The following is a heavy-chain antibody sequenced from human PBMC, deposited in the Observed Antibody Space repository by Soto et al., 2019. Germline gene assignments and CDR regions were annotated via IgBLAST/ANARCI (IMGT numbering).Heavy chain of an antibody. Sequence: GESLKISCNRSGYTFTTYWIGWVRQMPAKGLEWMGVIYPGDSDTIYSPSFQGQVTLSADKSISTAYLQWRSLRASDTAMYYCVRRPGCSTTTCYRELDYWGQGTLVTVSS. CDR2: IYPGDSDT. D-gene: IGHD2-2*01. J-gene: IGHJ4*02. CDR1: GYTFTTYW. V-gene: IGHV5-51*01. CDR3: VRRPGCSTTTCYRELDY.